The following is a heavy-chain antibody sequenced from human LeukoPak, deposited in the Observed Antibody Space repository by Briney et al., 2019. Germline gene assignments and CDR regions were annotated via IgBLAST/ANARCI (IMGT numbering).Heavy chain of an antibody. J-gene: IGHJ5*02. CDR3: ARDPNTAMVSNWFDP. CDR1: GGSFSGYY. D-gene: IGHD5-18*01. V-gene: IGHV4-34*01. CDR2: INHSGST. Sequence: SETLSLTCAVYGGSFSGYYWSWIRQPPGKGLEWIGEINHSGSTNYNPSLKSRVTISVDTSKNQFSLELSSVTAADTAVYYCARDPNTAMVSNWFDPWGQGTLVTVSS.